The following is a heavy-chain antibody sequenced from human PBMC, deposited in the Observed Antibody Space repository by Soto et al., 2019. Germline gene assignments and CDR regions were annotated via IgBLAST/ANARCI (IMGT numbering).Heavy chain of an antibody. D-gene: IGHD1-20*01. CDR2: IRTNTEGGTT. V-gene: IGHV3-15*07. Sequence: EVQLVESGGGLLKPGESLRLSCAASGFNFNIAWLNWVRQAPGKGLEWVGRIRTNTEGGTTDYAAPVKGRFTISRDDSKNSLHLQMNSLKTEDTAVYYCTTDITVASPNGGRWGQGTLATVSS. J-gene: IGHJ4*02. CDR1: GFNFNIAW. CDR3: TTDITVASPNGGR.